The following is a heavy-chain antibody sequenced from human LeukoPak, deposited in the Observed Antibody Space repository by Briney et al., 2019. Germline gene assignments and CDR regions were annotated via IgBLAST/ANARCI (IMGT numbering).Heavy chain of an antibody. D-gene: IGHD5-24*01. Sequence: PGGSLRLSCVASGFTFSNYGMHWVRQAPGKGLEWVASIRSDGNNRYYADSVKGRFTISRDNSKDTLYLRMISLRADDTAMYFCAKWTRLHSRGNWFDPWGQGTLVTVSS. CDR2: IRSDGNNR. J-gene: IGHJ5*02. V-gene: IGHV3-30*02. CDR1: GFTFSNYG. CDR3: AKWTRLHSRGNWFDP.